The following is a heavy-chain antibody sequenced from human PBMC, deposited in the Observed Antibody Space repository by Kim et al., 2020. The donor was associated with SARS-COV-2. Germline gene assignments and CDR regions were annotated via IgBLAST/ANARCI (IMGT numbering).Heavy chain of an antibody. D-gene: IGHD3-10*01. CDR2: ISSSGSTI. J-gene: IGHJ3*02. CDR1: GFTFSDYN. Sequence: GGSLRLSCAASGFTFSDYNMSWIRQAPGKGLEWVSYISSSGSTIYYADSVKGRFTISRDNAKNSLYLQMNSLRAEDTAVYYCASNDHYYGSGIDAFDIWGHGTMVTVSS. V-gene: IGHV3-11*01. CDR3: ASNDHYYGSGIDAFDI.